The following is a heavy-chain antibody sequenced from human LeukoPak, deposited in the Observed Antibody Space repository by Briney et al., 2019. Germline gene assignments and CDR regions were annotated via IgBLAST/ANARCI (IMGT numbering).Heavy chain of an antibody. D-gene: IGHD4-17*01. Sequence: PSETLSFTCTGSGGSINSHYWSWIPQPPGKGLEWLGYIDPSGSANYNPSLKSRLTISIDKSKKQFSLKVSSVTAADTAVYYCARADGDYFDFWGQGTLVTVSS. CDR1: GGSINSHY. V-gene: IGHV4-59*11. CDR2: IDPSGSA. CDR3: ARADGDYFDF. J-gene: IGHJ4*02.